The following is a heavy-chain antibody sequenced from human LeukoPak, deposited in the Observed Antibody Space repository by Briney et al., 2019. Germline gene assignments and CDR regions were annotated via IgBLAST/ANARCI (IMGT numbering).Heavy chain of an antibody. D-gene: IGHD3-22*01. CDR2: INPNSGGT. J-gene: IGHJ3*02. Sequence: ASVKVSCKASGYTFTGYYMHWVRQAPGQGLEWMGWINPNSGGTNYAQKFQGRVTMTRDTSISTAYMELSRLRSEDTAVYYCAKSSYYYDSSGYYYRNAFDIWGQGTMVTVSS. CDR3: AKSSYYYDSSGYYYRNAFDI. V-gene: IGHV1-2*02. CDR1: GYTFTGYY.